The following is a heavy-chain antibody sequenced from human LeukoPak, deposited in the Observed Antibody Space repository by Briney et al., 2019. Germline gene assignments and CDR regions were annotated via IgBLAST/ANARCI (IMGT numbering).Heavy chain of an antibody. CDR3: ARSGGYGWDY. D-gene: IGHD5-12*01. CDR2: IKQNGTEK. Sequence: GGSLRLSCAASGFTFSDYWLSWVRQAPGKGLEWVANIKQNGTEKDYVDSLKGRFTISRDNAENSLFLQMNNLRVDDTAVYYCARSGGYGWDYWGQGAVVTVSS. CDR1: GFTFSDYW. V-gene: IGHV3-7*01. J-gene: IGHJ4*02.